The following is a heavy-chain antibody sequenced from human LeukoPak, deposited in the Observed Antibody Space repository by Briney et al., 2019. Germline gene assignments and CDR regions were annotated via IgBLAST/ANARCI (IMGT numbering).Heavy chain of an antibody. CDR3: ARAQEGCSRASCYLEP. D-gene: IGHD2-2*01. J-gene: IGHJ5*02. V-gene: IGHV4-4*02. CDR2: MHHSGRT. Sequence: PSGTLSLTCAISGASIRSTNWRIWVRQPPGMGLEWIGDMHHSGRTNYNPSLKSRITISVDKSKNQVFLRLNSVAAADTALYYCARAQEGCSRASCYLEPWGQGTLVTVSS. CDR1: GASIRSTNW.